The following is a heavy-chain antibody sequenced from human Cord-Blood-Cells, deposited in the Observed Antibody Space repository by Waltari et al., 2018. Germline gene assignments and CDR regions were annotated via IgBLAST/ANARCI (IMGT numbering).Heavy chain of an antibody. Sequence: QVQLVQSGAEVKKPGASVKVSCKASGYTFTGYYMHWVRQAPGQGLEWMGWLNPNSGGTSYAQKFQGRVTMTSDTSISTAYMELSRLISDDTAVYYCARGEGVVVIAIDYWGQGTLVTVSS. J-gene: IGHJ4*02. CDR3: ARGEGVVVIAIDY. CDR2: LNPNSGGT. CDR1: GYTFTGYY. V-gene: IGHV1-2*02. D-gene: IGHD2-21*01.